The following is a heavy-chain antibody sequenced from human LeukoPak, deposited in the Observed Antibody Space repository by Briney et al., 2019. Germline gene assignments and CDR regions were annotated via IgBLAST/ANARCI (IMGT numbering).Heavy chain of an antibody. V-gene: IGHV3-23*01. CDR3: AKGIAPSYYYFDY. J-gene: IGHJ4*02. D-gene: IGHD2-15*01. CDR2: ISGSGGST. Sequence: GGSLRLSCAASGFTFSSYAMSWVRQAAGKGLEWVSAISGSGGSTYYADSVKGRFTISRDNSKNTLYLQMNSLRAEDTAVYYCAKGIAPSYYYFDYWGQGTLVTVSS. CDR1: GFTFSSYA.